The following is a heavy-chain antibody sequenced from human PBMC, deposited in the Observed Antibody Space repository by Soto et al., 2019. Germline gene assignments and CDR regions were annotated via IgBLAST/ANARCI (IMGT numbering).Heavy chain of an antibody. J-gene: IGHJ4*02. CDR2: IIPIFGTA. CDR1: GGTFSSYA. V-gene: IGHV1-69*12. D-gene: IGHD3-10*01. Sequence: QVQLVQSGAEVKKPGSSVKVSCKASGGTFSSYAISWVRQAPGQGLEWMGGIIPIFGTANYAQKFQGRVTITADESTGKAYMELSSLRSEDTAVYYCAAPYGSGSYYDGFDYWGQGTLVTVSS. CDR3: AAPYGSGSYYDGFDY.